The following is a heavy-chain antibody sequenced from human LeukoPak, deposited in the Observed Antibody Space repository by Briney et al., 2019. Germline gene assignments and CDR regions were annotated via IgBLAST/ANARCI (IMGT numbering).Heavy chain of an antibody. V-gene: IGHV1-18*01. Sequence: ASVKVSCKASGGTFSSYGISWVRQAPGQGLEWMGWISAYNGNTDYAQKFQGRVTMTTDTSTSTAYMELRSLRSDDTAMYYCARVVGLNEWEPHYWGQGTLVTVSS. J-gene: IGHJ4*02. CDR1: GGTFSSYG. CDR2: ISAYNGNT. CDR3: ARVVGLNEWEPHY. D-gene: IGHD1-26*01.